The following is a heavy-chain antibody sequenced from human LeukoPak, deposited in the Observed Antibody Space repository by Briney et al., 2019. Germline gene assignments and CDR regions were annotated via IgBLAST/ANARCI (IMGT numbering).Heavy chain of an antibody. D-gene: IGHD2-15*01. CDR2: ITGAGNI. V-gene: IGHV3-23*01. CDR3: AKRRLGAANPGDFDY. Sequence: GGSLRLSCAASGFTFDGYAMSWVRQAPGKGLEWVSTITGAGNIYYADSVKGRLTISRDNSKNTLYLQMNSLRAEDTAVYYCAKRRLGAANPGDFDYWGQGTLVTVSS. CDR1: GFTFDGYA. J-gene: IGHJ4*02.